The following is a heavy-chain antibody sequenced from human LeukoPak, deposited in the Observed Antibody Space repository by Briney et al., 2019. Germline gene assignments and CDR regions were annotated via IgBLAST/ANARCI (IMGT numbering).Heavy chain of an antibody. CDR2: INTDGSST. Sequence: PGGSLRLSCAASGFTFSSYWMHWVRQAPGKGLVWVSLINTDGSSTNYADFVKGRSTISRDNAKNTLYLQMNSLRDEDTAVYYCVAAARGYFYDDWGQGTLVTVSS. CDR3: VAAARGYFYDD. V-gene: IGHV3-74*01. J-gene: IGHJ4*02. CDR1: GFTFSSYW. D-gene: IGHD2-15*01.